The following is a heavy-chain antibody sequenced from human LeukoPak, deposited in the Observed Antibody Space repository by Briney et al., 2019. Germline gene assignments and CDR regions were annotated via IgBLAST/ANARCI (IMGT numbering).Heavy chain of an antibody. D-gene: IGHD6-13*01. J-gene: IGHJ6*03. CDR1: GYTFTGYY. CDR2: INPNSGGT. Sequence: ASVKVSCKASGYTFTGYYMHWVRRAPGQGLEWMGWINPNSGGTNYAQKFQGRVTMTRNTSISTAYMELSSLRSEDTAVFYCARGSSSSWTNYYYSMDVWGKGTTVTISS. V-gene: IGHV1-2*02. CDR3: ARGSSSSWTNYYYSMDV.